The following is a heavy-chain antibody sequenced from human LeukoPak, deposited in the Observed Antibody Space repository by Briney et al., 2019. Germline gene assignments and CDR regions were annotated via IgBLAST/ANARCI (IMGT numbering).Heavy chain of an antibody. CDR2: ISSSSSYI. V-gene: IGHV3-21*01. J-gene: IGHJ6*02. D-gene: IGHD3-3*01. CDR1: GFTFSSYS. CDR3: ARDGQPVLRFLEWLGQHVDG. Sequence: GGSLRLSCAASGFTFSSYSMNWVRQAPGKGLEWVSSISSSSSYIYYEDSVKGRFTISRDNAKNSLYLQMNSLRAEDTAVYYCARDGQPVLRFLEWLGQHVDGWGQGTTVTVSS.